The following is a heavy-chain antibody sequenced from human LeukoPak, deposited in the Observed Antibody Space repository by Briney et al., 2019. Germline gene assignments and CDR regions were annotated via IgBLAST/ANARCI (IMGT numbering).Heavy chain of an antibody. D-gene: IGHD2-15*01. V-gene: IGHV3-23*01. J-gene: IGHJ6*03. CDR1: GFTFSSYA. Sequence: GGSLRLSCAASGFTFSSYAMSWVRQAPGKGLEWVSAISGSGDSTYYADSVKGRFTISRDNSKNTLYLQMNSLRAEDTAVYYCARDSVGYYYYMDVWGKGTTVTVSS. CDR3: ARDSVGYYYYMDV. CDR2: ISGSGDST.